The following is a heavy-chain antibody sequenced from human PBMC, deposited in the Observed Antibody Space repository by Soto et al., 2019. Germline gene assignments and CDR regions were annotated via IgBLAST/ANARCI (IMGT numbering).Heavy chain of an antibody. J-gene: IGHJ6*02. Sequence: EVQLVESGGDLVQPGRSLRLSCAASGFTFDDYAMHWVRQVPGKGLQWVSGLSWNGVTIGYAASVKGRFIICRDNAKKSLYLQMSVLRPDDTALYYCAASRAYDSSYYSGFRYGMDGWGLGNTVAVSS. D-gene: IGHD3-22*01. CDR3: AASRAYDSSYYSGFRYGMDG. CDR1: GFTFDDYA. V-gene: IGHV3-9*01. CDR2: LSWNGVTI.